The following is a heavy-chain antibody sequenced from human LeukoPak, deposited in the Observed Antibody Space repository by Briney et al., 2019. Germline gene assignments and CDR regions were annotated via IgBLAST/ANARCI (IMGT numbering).Heavy chain of an antibody. CDR3: AREVGYLTHFDY. CDR2: LSTSGNT. CDR1: GGSISSGSYS. D-gene: IGHD1-26*01. V-gene: IGHV4-61*02. J-gene: IGHJ4*02. Sequence: SETLSLTCNVSGGSISSGSYSWSWIRQPAGKGLEWIGRLSTSGNTNYNPSLKSRVTISLDTSKNQFSLKLSSVTAADTAVYYCAREVGYLTHFDYWGQGTLVTVSS.